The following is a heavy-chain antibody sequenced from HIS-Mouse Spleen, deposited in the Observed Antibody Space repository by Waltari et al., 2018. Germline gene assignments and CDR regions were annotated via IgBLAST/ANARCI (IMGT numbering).Heavy chain of an antibody. V-gene: IGHV3-21*01. Sequence: EVQLVESGACLVNPGGSRSLSCAASGFTFTIYSMNCVRHAPWKGLEWVSSMSSSSSYIYYADSVKGRFTIARDNAKNSLYLKMNSLRAEDTAVYYCARDRGQWLANDAFDIWGQGTMVTVSS. CDR1: GFTFTIYS. J-gene: IGHJ3*02. D-gene: IGHD6-19*01. CDR2: MSSSSSYI. CDR3: ARDRGQWLANDAFDI.